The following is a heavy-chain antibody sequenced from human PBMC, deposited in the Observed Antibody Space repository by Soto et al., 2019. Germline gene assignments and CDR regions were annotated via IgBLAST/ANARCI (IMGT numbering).Heavy chain of an antibody. CDR2: IYYSGST. CDR3: ARRDYGSGSYEYYFDY. CDR1: GGSISSYY. J-gene: IGHJ4*02. D-gene: IGHD3-10*01. V-gene: IGHV4-59*08. Sequence: PSETLSLTCTVSGGSISSYYWSWIRQPPGKGLEWIGYIYYSGSTNYNPSLKSRVTISVDTSKNQFSLKLSSVTAADTAVYYCARRDYGSGSYEYYFDYWGQGTLVTVSS.